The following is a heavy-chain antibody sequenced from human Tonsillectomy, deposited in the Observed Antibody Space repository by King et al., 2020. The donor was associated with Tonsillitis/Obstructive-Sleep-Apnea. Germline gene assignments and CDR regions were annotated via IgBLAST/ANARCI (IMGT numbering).Heavy chain of an antibody. V-gene: IGHV1-18*01. Sequence: VQLVQSGAEVKKPGASVKVSCKASGYTFTTYGISWVRQAPGQGLEWMGWISVYNGNTDYAQKFQGRVTMTTDTSTTTAYMELRSLRSDDTAVYYCARSEQQWLAPLGWFDPWGQGTLVTVSA. CDR3: ARSEQQWLAPLGWFDP. CDR2: ISVYNGNT. D-gene: IGHD6-19*01. CDR1: GYTFTTYG. J-gene: IGHJ5*02.